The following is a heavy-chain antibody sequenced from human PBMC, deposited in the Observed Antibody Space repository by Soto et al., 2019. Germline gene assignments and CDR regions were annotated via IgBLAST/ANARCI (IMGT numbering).Heavy chain of an antibody. CDR2: ISYDGSNK. CDR3: AKDNYYDSSGYHNWFDP. J-gene: IGHJ5*02. Sequence: QVQLVESGGGVVQSGRSLRLSCAASGFTFSSYGMHWVRQAPGKGLEWVAVISYDGSNKYYADSVKGRFTISRDNSKNTLYLQMNSLRAEDTAVYYCAKDNYYDSSGYHNWFDPWGQGTLVTVSS. CDR1: GFTFSSYG. D-gene: IGHD3-22*01. V-gene: IGHV3-30*18.